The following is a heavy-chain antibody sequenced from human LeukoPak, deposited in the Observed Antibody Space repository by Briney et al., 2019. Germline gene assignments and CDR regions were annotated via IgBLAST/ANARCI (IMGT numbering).Heavy chain of an antibody. CDR1: GGSFSGYY. Sequence: PSETPSLTCAVYGGSFSGYYWSWIRQPPGKGLEWIGEINHSGSTNYNPSLKSRVTISVDTSKNQFSLKLSSVTAADTAVYYCARRKWLYYFDYWGQGTLVTVSS. D-gene: IGHD5-12*01. CDR3: ARRKWLYYFDY. CDR2: INHSGST. J-gene: IGHJ4*02. V-gene: IGHV4-34*01.